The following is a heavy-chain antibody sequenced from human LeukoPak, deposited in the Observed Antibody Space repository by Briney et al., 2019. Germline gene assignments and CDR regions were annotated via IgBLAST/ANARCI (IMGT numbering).Heavy chain of an antibody. CDR1: GGTFSSYA. V-gene: IGHV1-69*10. Sequence: GASVKVSCKASGGTFSSYAISWVRQAPGQGLEWMGGIIPIFGIANYAQKFQGRVTITADKSTSTAYMELSSLRSEDTAVYYCARDRERGYSYGGDYWGQGTLVTVSS. J-gene: IGHJ4*02. D-gene: IGHD5-18*01. CDR2: IIPIFGIA. CDR3: ARDRERGYSYGGDY.